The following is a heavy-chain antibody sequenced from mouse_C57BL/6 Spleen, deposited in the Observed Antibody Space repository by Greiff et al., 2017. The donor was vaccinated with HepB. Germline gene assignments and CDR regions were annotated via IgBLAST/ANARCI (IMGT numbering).Heavy chain of an antibody. J-gene: IGHJ2*01. CDR1: GYTFTEYT. V-gene: IGHV1-62-2*01. CDR2: FYPGSGSI. CDR3: ARHEGIVNYFDY. Sequence: VKLQQSGAELVKPGASVKLSCKASGYTFTEYTIHWVKQRPGQGLEWIGWFYPGSGSIKYNEKFKDKATLTADKSSSTVYMELRRLTSEDSAVYFCARHEGIVNYFDYWGQGTTLTVSS. D-gene: IGHD2-5*01.